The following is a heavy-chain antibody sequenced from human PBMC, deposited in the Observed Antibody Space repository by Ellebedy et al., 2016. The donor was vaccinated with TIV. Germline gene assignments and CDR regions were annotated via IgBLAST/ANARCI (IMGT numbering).Heavy chain of an antibody. CDR3: VGFGVFNL. V-gene: IGHV3-21*01. CDR2: VNSVSTSM. D-gene: IGHD3-3*01. CDR1: GFPFSSYN. Sequence: PGGSLRLSCAVSGFPFSSYNMNWIRQAPGKGLEWVSAVNSVSTSMFYADSVKGRFTISRDNAKNALFLQMDGLGVDDSAVYYCVGFGVFNLWGQGAPVTVSS. J-gene: IGHJ5*02.